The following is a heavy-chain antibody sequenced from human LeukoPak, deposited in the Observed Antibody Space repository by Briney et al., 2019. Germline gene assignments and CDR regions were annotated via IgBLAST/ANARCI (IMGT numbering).Heavy chain of an antibody. CDR2: IDWDDDK. CDR1: GFSLSTSGMC. D-gene: IGHD4-17*01. Sequence: SGPALVKPTQTLRLTCSVSGFSLSTSGMCVSWIRQPPGKALEWLARIDWDDDKYYSTSLKTRLTISKDTSKNQVVLTMTNMDPVDTATYYCARQRMTTVTTLPFDSWGQGILVTVSS. V-gene: IGHV2-70*11. J-gene: IGHJ4*02. CDR3: ARQRMTTVTTLPFDS.